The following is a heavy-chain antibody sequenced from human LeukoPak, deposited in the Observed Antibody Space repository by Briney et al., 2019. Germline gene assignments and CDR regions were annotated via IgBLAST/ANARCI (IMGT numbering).Heavy chain of an antibody. D-gene: IGHD3-10*01. CDR1: GGSISSSSYY. Sequence: SETLSLTCTVYGGSISSSSYYWGWVRQPPGKGLEWIGSIYYSGSTYYDPSLKSRVTISVDTSKNQFSLKLSSVTAADTAVYYCASSSYGSGSYYYLFDYWGQGTLVTVSS. CDR3: ASSSYGSGSYYYLFDY. CDR2: IYYSGST. V-gene: IGHV4-39*07. J-gene: IGHJ4*02.